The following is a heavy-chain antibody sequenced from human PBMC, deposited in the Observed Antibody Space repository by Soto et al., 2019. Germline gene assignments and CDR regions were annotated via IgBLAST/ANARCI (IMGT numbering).Heavy chain of an antibody. CDR3: AKRGGVVGGSEHPFFEY. V-gene: IGHV3-30*18. Sequence: QVQLVESWECWVQPGKSLILSGAASGFIFSNYGMRWVRQAPGKELEWVALISFDGKNRDYADAVKGRFTSHRYNPKNPLYLETNSLRPEDTAFYYCAKRGGVVGGSEHPFFEYWGQGTLVTVYS. D-gene: IGHD2-15*01. J-gene: IGHJ4*02. CDR2: ISFDGKNR. CDR1: GFIFSNYG.